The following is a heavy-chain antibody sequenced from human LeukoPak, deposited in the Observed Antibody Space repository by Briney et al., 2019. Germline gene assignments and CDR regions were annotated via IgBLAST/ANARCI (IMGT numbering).Heavy chain of an antibody. CDR1: RYTFTGYY. Sequence: GASVKVSCKASRYTFTGYYMHWVRQAPGQGLEWMGWINPKSGGTNYAQKFQGRVTMTRDTSINTAYMELSRLRSDDTAVYYCARDRMIVVAYDAFDIWGQGTMVTVPS. D-gene: IGHD3-22*01. J-gene: IGHJ3*02. CDR2: INPKSGGT. V-gene: IGHV1-2*02. CDR3: ARDRMIVVAYDAFDI.